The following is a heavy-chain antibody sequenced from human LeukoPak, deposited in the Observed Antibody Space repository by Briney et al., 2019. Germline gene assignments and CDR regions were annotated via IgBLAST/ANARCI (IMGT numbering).Heavy chain of an antibody. D-gene: IGHD3-16*01. V-gene: IGHV3-30*02. CDR1: GFTFYTYG. Sequence: GGSLRLSCATSGFTFYTYGIHWVRQAPGKGLEWVAFIRYDGINKYYVDSVKGRFTISRDTSKTTTYLQMNSLRVEDTAVYYCAKEEGGTYWGIFESWGQGTLVTVSS. CDR2: IRYDGINK. J-gene: IGHJ4*02. CDR3: AKEEGGTYWGIFES.